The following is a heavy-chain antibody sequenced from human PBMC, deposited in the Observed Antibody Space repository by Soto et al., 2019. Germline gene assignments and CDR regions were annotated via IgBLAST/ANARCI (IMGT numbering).Heavy chain of an antibody. V-gene: IGHV1-69*06. Sequence: SVKFSCKASAGTFSSYSFSWVRQAPGEGLEWVGRIIPIFGTPYYSQKFQGRVTITADKSTSTVYMELSSLRSDDTSVYFCARGLECRGYCLDKPTWFAPWGQGSLVTLSS. CDR3: ARGLECRGYCLDKPTWFAP. J-gene: IGHJ5*02. CDR1: AGTFSSYS. CDR2: IIPIFGTP. D-gene: IGHD2-15*01.